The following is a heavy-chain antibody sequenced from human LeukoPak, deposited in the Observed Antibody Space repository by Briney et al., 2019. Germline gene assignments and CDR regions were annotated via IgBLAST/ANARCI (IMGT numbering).Heavy chain of an antibody. Sequence: ASVKVSCKASGYTFSDYYLHWVRQAPGQGLEWMGWMNPDRGGTNYAQKFQGRITMTGDTSTAYLELSRLKSDDTDVYYCARDLGSTIIVGGDAFDLWGQGTMVTVSS. CDR3: ARDLGSTIIVGGDAFDL. J-gene: IGHJ3*01. D-gene: IGHD3-22*01. CDR2: MNPDRGGT. CDR1: GYTFSDYY. V-gene: IGHV1-2*02.